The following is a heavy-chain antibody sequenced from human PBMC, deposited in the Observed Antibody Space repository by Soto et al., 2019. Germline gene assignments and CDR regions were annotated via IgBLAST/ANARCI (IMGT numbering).Heavy chain of an antibody. CDR1: GFAFRSYN. CDR3: ASTTVVAATFDF. V-gene: IGHV3-21*01. Sequence: EVQLVESGGGLVKPGGSLTLSCGASGFAFRSYNMNWVRQAPGKGLEWVASISSGSSNIYYADSVKGRFTISRDNAKNSLYLQMDSRRAEDSAVYYCASTTVVAATFDFWGQGTLVTVSS. J-gene: IGHJ4*02. D-gene: IGHD2-15*01. CDR2: ISSGSSNI.